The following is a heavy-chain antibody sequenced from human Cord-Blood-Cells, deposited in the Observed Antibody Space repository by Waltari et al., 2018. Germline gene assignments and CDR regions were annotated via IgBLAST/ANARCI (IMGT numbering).Heavy chain of an antibody. Sequence: QVQLVQSGAEVKKPGASVKVSCKASGDTFTGYYMPWVRKAPGQGLEWMGWINPNSGGTNYAQKFQGRVTMTRDTSISTAYMELSRLRSDDTAVYYCARDPVYSSSWYYFDYWGQGTLVTVSS. D-gene: IGHD6-13*01. CDR2: INPNSGGT. J-gene: IGHJ4*02. CDR1: GDTFTGYY. V-gene: IGHV1-2*02. CDR3: ARDPVYSSSWYYFDY.